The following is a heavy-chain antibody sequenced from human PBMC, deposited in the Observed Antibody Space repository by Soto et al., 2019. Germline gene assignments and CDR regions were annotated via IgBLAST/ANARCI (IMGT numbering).Heavy chain of an antibody. CDR2: IWYDGSNQ. Sequence: QVQLVESGGGVVQPGRSLRLSCAASGFIFTTYGLHWVRQAPGKGLEWVAVIWYDGSNQYYADSVKGRFTISRDNSKHILSLAMNSVRVEDTAVYYCVKDHCGGDCYSDPYFDYWGQGTLVTVSS. CDR1: GFIFTTYG. J-gene: IGHJ4*02. CDR3: VKDHCGGDCYSDPYFDY. V-gene: IGHV3-33*06. D-gene: IGHD2-21*02.